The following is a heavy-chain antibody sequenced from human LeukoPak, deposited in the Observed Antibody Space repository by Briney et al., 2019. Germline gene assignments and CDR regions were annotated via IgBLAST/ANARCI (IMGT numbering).Heavy chain of an antibody. V-gene: IGHV4-34*01. J-gene: IGHJ5*02. D-gene: IGHD3-3*02. CDR2: INESGST. CDR1: GGSLSGYD. Sequence: SETLSPTCVVYGGSLSGYDWSWIRQPPGKGLEWIGEINESGSTTYKSSLKSRVTISIDTSRSQFSLKLNSVTAADTAVYYCARGPYLRGHFWFDPWGQGTLVTVSS. CDR3: ARGPYLRGHFWFDP.